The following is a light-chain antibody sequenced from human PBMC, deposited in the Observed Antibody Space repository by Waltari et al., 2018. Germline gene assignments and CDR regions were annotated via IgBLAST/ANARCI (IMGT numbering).Light chain of an antibody. CDR3: QQYNNWPPRT. Sequence: EIVMTHSPATLSVSPGERSTLSCRASQSVSSNLAWYQQKPGQAPRLLIYGASTRATGIPARFSGSGSGTDFTLTISSMQSEDFAVYYCQQYNNWPPRTFGQGTKVEIK. CDR1: QSVSSN. J-gene: IGKJ1*01. V-gene: IGKV3-15*01. CDR2: GAS.